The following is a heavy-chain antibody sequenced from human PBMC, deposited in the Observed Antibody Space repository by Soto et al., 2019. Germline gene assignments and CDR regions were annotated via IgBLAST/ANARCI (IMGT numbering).Heavy chain of an antibody. CDR3: AGAVRCSGGSCYSGWFDP. CDR2: ISAYNGNT. J-gene: IGHJ5*02. CDR1: GYTFTSYG. D-gene: IGHD2-15*01. Sequence: ASVKVSCKASGYTFTSYGISWVRQAPGQGLEWMGWISAYNGNTNYAQKLQGRVTMTTDTSTSTAYMELRSLRSDDTAVYYCAGAVRCSGGSCYSGWFDPWGQGTLVTVYS. V-gene: IGHV1-18*01.